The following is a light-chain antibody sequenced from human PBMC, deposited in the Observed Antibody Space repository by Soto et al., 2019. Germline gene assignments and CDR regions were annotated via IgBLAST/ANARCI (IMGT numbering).Light chain of an antibody. V-gene: IGKV1-12*01. Sequence: DIQMTQSPSSVSASVGDTVTITCRASQVISAWLAWYQQKPGRAPRLLIYKGTNLQVGVPPRFSGSASVTDFTFTLTITNLQPDDFATYYCHQASSFPLTFGGGTKVEN. J-gene: IGKJ4*01. CDR3: HQASSFPLT. CDR2: KGT. CDR1: QVISAW.